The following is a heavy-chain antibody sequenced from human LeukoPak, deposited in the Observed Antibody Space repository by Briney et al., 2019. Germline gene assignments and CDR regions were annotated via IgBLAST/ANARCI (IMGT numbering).Heavy chain of an antibody. CDR2: IYYSGST. CDR3: ASMVTFGGVIVRNAFDI. CDR1: GGSISSYY. D-gene: IGHD3-16*02. V-gene: IGHV4-59*08. J-gene: IGHJ3*02. Sequence: SETLSLTCTVSGGSISSYYWSWIRQPPGKGLEWIGYIYYSGSTNYNPSLKSRVTISVDTSKNQFSLKLSSVTAADTAVYYCASMVTFGGVIVRNAFDIWGQGTMVTVSS.